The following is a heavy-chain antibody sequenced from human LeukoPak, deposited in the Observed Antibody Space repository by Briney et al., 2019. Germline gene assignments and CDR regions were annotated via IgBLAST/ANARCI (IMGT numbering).Heavy chain of an antibody. V-gene: IGHV5-51*01. CDR1: GYSFTTYW. CDR3: ATTFDY. CDR2: IYPGDSDT. D-gene: IGHD1-1*01. Sequence: GESLKISCEGSGYSFTTYWIGWVRQMPGKGLEWMGIIYPGDSDTRYSPSFRGQVTISADKSISTAYLQWTSLKASDTAIYYCATTFDYWGQGTLVTVSS. J-gene: IGHJ4*02.